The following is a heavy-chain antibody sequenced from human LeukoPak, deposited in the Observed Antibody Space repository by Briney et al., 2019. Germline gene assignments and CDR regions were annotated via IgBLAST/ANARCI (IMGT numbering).Heavy chain of an antibody. D-gene: IGHD6-19*01. V-gene: IGHV4-34*01. CDR3: ARGTLYSGWSYYFDY. CDR2: INHSGST. CDR1: GGSFSGYY. Sequence: SETLSLTCAVYGGSFSGYYWSWIRQPPGKGLEWIGEINHSGSTNYNPSLKSRVTISVDTSKNHFSLRLSSVTAADTAMYYCARGTLYSGWSYYFDYWGQGSQVTVSS. J-gene: IGHJ4*02.